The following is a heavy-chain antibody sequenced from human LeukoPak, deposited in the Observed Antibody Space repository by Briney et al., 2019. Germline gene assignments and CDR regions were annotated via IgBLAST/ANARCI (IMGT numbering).Heavy chain of an antibody. CDR1: GGSISSYY. CDR2: IYYSGST. J-gene: IGHJ6*03. Sequence: SETLSLTCTVSGGSISSYYWSWIRQPPGKGLEWIGYIYYSGSTNYNPSLKSRVTISVDTSKNQFSLKLSSVTAADTAVYYCARYYYDSSGYYGYYYYYMDVWGKGTTVTVSS. V-gene: IGHV4-59*01. D-gene: IGHD3-22*01. CDR3: ARYYYDSSGYYGYYYYYMDV.